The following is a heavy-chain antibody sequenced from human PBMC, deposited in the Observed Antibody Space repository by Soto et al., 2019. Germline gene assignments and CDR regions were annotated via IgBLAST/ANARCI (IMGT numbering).Heavy chain of an antibody. Sequence: QAQLVESGGDLVKPGGSLRLSCAASGFTFSDYYMTWIRQAPGKGLEWISYISNSGTYTNYADSVKGRFTISRDNAKNSLSLRMSGLRAEDTAVYYCVRGRGSDWGQGTLVTVS. CDR3: VRGRGSD. CDR1: GFTFSDYY. D-gene: IGHD3-10*01. V-gene: IGHV3-11*06. J-gene: IGHJ4*02. CDR2: ISNSGTYT.